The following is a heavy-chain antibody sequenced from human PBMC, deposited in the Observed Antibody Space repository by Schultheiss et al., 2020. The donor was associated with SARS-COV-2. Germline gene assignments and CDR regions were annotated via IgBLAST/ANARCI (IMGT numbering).Heavy chain of an antibody. J-gene: IGHJ1*01. Sequence: SETLSLTCAVSGDFFSTYYWSWVRQPPGKGLEWIGSMYYTDNTYYNPPLKSRVTISSDTSKNQFSLTLTSVTAADTAVYYCVSTSDIVVAVATTWGQGTLVTVSS. V-gene: IGHV4-59*01. CDR3: VSTSDIVVAVATT. D-gene: IGHD2-15*01. CDR1: GDFFSTYY. CDR2: MYYTDNT.